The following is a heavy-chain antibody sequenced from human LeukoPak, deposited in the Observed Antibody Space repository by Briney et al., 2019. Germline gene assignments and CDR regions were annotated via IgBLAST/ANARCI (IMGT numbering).Heavy chain of an antibody. D-gene: IGHD5-12*01. V-gene: IGHV1-69*13. CDR3: ARNSGYDLYYFDY. CDR2: IIPIFGTA. Sequence: SVKVSCKASGGTFSSYAISWVRQAPGQGLEWMGGIIPIFGTANYAQKFQGRVTITAEESTSTAYMELSSLRSEDTAVYYCARNSGYDLYYFDYWGQGTLVTVSS. CDR1: GGTFSSYA. J-gene: IGHJ4*02.